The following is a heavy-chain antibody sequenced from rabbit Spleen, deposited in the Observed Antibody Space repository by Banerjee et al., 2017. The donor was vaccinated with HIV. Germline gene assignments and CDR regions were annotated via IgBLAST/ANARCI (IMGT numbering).Heavy chain of an antibody. CDR3: ARDTGSSFSSYGMDL. Sequence: QSVEEPGGALVKPGASLTLTCTASGFSLSESDGMRWVRQAPGKGLEWISCIAGSSNGFTYSATWAKGRFTVSKSTSTTVTLQMTSLTVADAATYFCARDTGSSFSSYGMDLWGPGTLVTVS. J-gene: IGHJ6*01. CDR2: IAGSSNGFT. V-gene: IGHV1S40*01. CDR1: GFSLSESDG. D-gene: IGHD8-1*01.